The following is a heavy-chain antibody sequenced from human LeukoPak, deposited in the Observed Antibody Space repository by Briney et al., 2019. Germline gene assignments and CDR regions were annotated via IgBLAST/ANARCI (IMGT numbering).Heavy chain of an antibody. J-gene: IGHJ4*02. V-gene: IGHV3-73*01. CDR3: AQGPYYFDY. CDR2: IRSTANGYAT. CDR1: GFTFSGSA. Sequence: GGSLRLSCAASGFTFSGSALHWVRQPSGKGLEWVGRIRSTANGYATAYAASVKGRFTISRDDSKNTAYLQTDSLKTEDTAVYYCAQGPYYFDYSGQGTLVTVSS.